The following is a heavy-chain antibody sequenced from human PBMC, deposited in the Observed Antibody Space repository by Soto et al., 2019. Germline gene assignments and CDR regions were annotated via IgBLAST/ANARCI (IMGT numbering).Heavy chain of an antibody. Sequence: PGGSLRLSCAASGFAFSTYAMTWVRQAPGKGLEWVSAISGSGGSTYYADSVKGRFTISRDNSKSTLYLQMNSLRAADTAVYYCAKDSSSWPHYFDYWGPGTLVTVSS. V-gene: IGHV3-23*01. CDR1: GFAFSTYA. J-gene: IGHJ4*02. CDR2: ISGSGGST. D-gene: IGHD6-13*01. CDR3: AKDSSSWPHYFDY.